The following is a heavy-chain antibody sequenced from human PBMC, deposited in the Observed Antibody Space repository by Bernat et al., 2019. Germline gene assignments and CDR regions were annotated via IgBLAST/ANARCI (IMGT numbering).Heavy chain of an antibody. Sequence: EVQLLESGGGLVQPGGSLRLSCAASGFTFTSYAMSWVRQAPGKGLEWVSAISVSGGSTYYGDAVKGRFTMARDNSKNTLYLQMNSLRAEDTAVYYCAKDDCAGDCHYWYFDLWGRGTLVTVSS. CDR2: ISVSGGST. D-gene: IGHD2-21*02. CDR1: GFTFTSYA. V-gene: IGHV3-23*01. J-gene: IGHJ2*01. CDR3: AKDDCAGDCHYWYFDL.